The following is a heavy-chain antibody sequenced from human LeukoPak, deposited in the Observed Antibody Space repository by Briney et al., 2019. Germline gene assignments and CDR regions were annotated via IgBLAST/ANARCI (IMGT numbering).Heavy chain of an antibody. CDR2: IYYSGST. J-gene: IGHJ6*02. CDR1: GGSISSGGYY. CDR3: ARGLEGLGYYYYGMDV. D-gene: IGHD2-21*01. V-gene: IGHV4-31*03. Sequence: SQTLSLTCTVSGGSISSGGYYWSWIRQHPGKGLGWIGYIYYSGSTYYNPSLKSRVTISVDTSKNQFSLKLSSVTAADTAVYYCARGLEGLGYYYYGMDVWGQGTTVTVSS.